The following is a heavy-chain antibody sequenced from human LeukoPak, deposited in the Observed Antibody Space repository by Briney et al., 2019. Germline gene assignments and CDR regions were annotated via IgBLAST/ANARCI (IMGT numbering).Heavy chain of an antibody. V-gene: IGHV3-23*01. CDR3: TGGGGY. D-gene: IGHD3-16*01. CDR2: MSGGSDNT. CDR1: GFTLSSHA. Sequence: PGGSLRLSCAASGFTLSSHAMNWVRQAPGKGLEWVSAMSGGSDNTYYADSVKGRFTLSRDTSKNTLYLQLDSLRAEDTALYYCTGGGGYWGQGTLVTVSP. J-gene: IGHJ4*02.